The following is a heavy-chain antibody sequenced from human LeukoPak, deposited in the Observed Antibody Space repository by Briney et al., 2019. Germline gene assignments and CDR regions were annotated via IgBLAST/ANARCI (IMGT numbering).Heavy chain of an antibody. CDR1: DGSINGYY. D-gene: IGHD3-16*02. CDR2: MYSGGTT. V-gene: IGHV4-59*12. J-gene: IGHJ4*02. Sequence: PSETLSLTCTVSDGSINGYYWSWIRQPPGKGLDWIGYMYSGGTTNYNPSLKSRVTISVDKSKNQFSLKLSSVTAADTAVYYCARRFGGVIVRGFDYWGQGTLVTVSS. CDR3: ARRFGGVIVRGFDY.